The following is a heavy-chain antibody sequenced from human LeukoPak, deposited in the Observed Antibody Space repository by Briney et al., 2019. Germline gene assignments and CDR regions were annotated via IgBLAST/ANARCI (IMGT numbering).Heavy chain of an antibody. CDR2: INHSGST. J-gene: IGHJ4*02. Sequence: SETLSLTCAVYGGSFSGYYWSWIRQPPGKGLEWIGEINHSGSTNYNPSLKSRVTISVDTSKNPFSLKLSSVTAADTAVYYCARGPYPGDYWGQGTLVTVSS. V-gene: IGHV4-34*01. CDR3: ARGPYPGDY. CDR1: GGSFSGYY.